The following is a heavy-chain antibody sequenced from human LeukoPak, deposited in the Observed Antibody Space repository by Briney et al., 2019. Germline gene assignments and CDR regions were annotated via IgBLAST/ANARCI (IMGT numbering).Heavy chain of an antibody. J-gene: IGHJ5*02. CDR3: ARHYGP. V-gene: IGHV4-34*01. CDR2: INHSGST. CDR1: GFTVSSNY. Sequence: LSCAASGFTVSSNYMSWVRQPPGKGLEWIGEINHSGSTNYNPSLKSRVTISVDTSKNQFSLKLNSVTAADTAVYYCARHYGPWGQGTLVTVSS. D-gene: IGHD3-16*01.